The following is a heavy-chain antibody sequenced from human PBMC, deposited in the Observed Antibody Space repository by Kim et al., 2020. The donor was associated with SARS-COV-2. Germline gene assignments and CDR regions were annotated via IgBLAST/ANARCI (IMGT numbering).Heavy chain of an antibody. V-gene: IGHV4-59*13. D-gene: IGHD4-17*01. CDR3: ARRTTSPGKAFDI. Sequence: SETLSLTCTVSGGSISYYYWSWIRQPPGKGLEWIGYIYYSGSTYYNPSLKSRVTISVDTSKNQFSLKLSSVTAADTAAYYCARRTTSPGKAFDIWGQGTMVTVSS. CDR2: IYYSGST. CDR1: GGSISYYY. J-gene: IGHJ3*02.